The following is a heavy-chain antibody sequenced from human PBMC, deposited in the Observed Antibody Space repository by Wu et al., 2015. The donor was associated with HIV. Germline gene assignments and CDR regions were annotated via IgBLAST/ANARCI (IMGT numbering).Heavy chain of an antibody. CDR3: ARGSYCGRECYSYFDS. J-gene: IGHJ4*02. CDR2: MNPNSGNT. Sequence: QVQLVQSGAEVKKPGASVKVSCKASGYTFTSYDINWVRQATGQGLEWMGWMNPNSGNTGLAQKFQGRVTITSDEAANTAYMELSSLRSEDTAVYYCARGSYCGRECYSYFDSWGLGTLVTVTS. CDR1: GYTFTSYD. V-gene: IGHV1-8*01. D-gene: IGHD2-21*01.